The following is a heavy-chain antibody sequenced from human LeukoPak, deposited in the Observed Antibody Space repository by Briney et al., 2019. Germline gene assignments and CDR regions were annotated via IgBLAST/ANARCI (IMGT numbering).Heavy chain of an antibody. CDR1: GGSISSYY. Sequence: SETLSLTCTVSGGSISSYYWSWIRQPPGKGLEWIGYIYYSGSTNYNPSLKSRVTISVDTSKNQFSLKLSSVTAADTAVYYCAREVMGASTYWGQGTLVTVSS. V-gene: IGHV4-59*01. CDR3: AREVMGASTY. CDR2: IYYSGST. J-gene: IGHJ4*02. D-gene: IGHD1-26*01.